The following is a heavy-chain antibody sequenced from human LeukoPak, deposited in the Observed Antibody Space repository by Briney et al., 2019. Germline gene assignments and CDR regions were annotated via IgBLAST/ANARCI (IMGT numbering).Heavy chain of an antibody. CDR2: IYYTGRT. D-gene: IGHD6-13*01. J-gene: IGHJ5*02. Sequence: SETLSLTCTVSGGSISSHYWSWIRQPPGKGLEWIGYIYYTGRTNYNPSLKSRVTISVDTSKNQFPLRLSSMTAADTAMYYCVRQSEAAGTFWFDPWGQGTLVTVSS. V-gene: IGHV4-59*08. CDR3: VRQSEAAGTFWFDP. CDR1: GGSISSHY.